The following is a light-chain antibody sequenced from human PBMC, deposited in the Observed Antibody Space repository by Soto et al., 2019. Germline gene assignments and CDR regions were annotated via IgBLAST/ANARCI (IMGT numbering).Light chain of an antibody. CDR3: QQYGSSPRT. J-gene: IGKJ1*01. Sequence: EIGLKRGPGTLSLSPKERATLSCRASQSVSSSYLAWYQQKPGQAPRLLIYAASSRATGIPDRFSGSGSGTDFTLTISRLEPEDFAVYYCQQYGSSPRTFGQGTKVDIK. CDR2: AAS. CDR1: QSVSSSY. V-gene: IGKV3-20*01.